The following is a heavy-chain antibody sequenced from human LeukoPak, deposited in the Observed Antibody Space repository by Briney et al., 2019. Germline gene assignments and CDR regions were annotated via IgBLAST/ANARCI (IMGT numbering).Heavy chain of an antibody. CDR2: IKQDGSEK. J-gene: IGHJ6*02. CDR1: GFTFSSYW. D-gene: IGHD5-12*01. Sequence: GGSLRLSCAASGFTFSSYWMSWVRQAPGKGLEWVANIKQDGSEKYYVDSVKGRFTISRDNAKNSLYLQMNSLRAEDTAVYYCASVDIVATITFFYYYGMDVWGQGTTVTVSS. V-gene: IGHV3-7*01. CDR3: ASVDIVATITFFYYYGMDV.